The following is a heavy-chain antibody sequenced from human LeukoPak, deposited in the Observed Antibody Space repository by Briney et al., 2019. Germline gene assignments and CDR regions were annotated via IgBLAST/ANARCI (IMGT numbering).Heavy chain of an antibody. CDR2: ISSSGSTI. J-gene: IGHJ5*02. CDR3: ARADSIPTCFDP. D-gene: IGHD2-21*01. V-gene: IGHV3-48*03. Sequence: GGSLRLSCAASGFTFSSYEMNWVRQAPGKGLEWVSYISSSGSTIYYADSVKGRFTISRDNAKNSLYLQMNSLRAEDTAVYYCARADSIPTCFDPWGQGTLVTVSS. CDR1: GFTFSSYE.